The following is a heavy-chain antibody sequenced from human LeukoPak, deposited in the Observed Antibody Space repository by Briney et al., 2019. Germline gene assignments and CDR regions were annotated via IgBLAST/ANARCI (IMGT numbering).Heavy chain of an antibody. Sequence: SETLSLTCTVSGGSISTYYWSWIRQPPGKGLEWIGYIFYSGNTKYNPSLKGRVTISVDTSKNQVSLKLHSVTAADTAVYYCARHPPRDSSGNDAFDIWGQGTMVTVSS. J-gene: IGHJ3*02. D-gene: IGHD3-22*01. V-gene: IGHV4-59*08. CDR3: ARHPPRDSSGNDAFDI. CDR1: GGSISTYY. CDR2: IFYSGNT.